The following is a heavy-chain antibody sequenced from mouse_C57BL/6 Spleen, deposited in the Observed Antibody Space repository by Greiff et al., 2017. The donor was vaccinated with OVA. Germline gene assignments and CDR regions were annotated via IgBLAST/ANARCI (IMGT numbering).Heavy chain of an antibody. J-gene: IGHJ2*01. CDR3: ARDDYLDY. D-gene: IGHD2-3*01. CDR1: GFTFSDYG. Sequence: DVKLVESGGGLVKPGGSLKLSCAASGFTFSDYGMHWVRQAPEKGLEWVAYISSGSGTIYYADTVKGRFTISRDNAKNTLFLQMTSLRSEDTAMYYCARDDYLDYWGQGTTLTVSS. CDR2: ISSGSGTI. V-gene: IGHV5-17*01.